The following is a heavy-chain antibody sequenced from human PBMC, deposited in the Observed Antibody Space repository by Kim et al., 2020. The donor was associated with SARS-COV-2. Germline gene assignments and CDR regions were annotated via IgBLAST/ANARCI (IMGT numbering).Heavy chain of an antibody. CDR1: GGSISSSSYY. CDR3: ARDPFSTTILLAQGYYYGRDV. Sequence: SETLSLTCTVSGGSISSSSYYWDWIRQPPGKGLEWIGSIYYSGNTYYNPSLKSRVTISVDTSKNQFSLKLSSVTAADTAVYYCARDPFSTTILLAQGYYYGRDVWGQGPSVPVPS. V-gene: IGHV4-39*02. CDR2: IYYSGNT. D-gene: IGHD3-9*01. J-gene: IGHJ6*02.